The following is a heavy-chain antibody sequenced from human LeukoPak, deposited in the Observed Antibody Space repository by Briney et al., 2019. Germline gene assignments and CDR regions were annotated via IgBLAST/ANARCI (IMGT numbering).Heavy chain of an antibody. V-gene: IGHV3-7*03. Sequence: PGGSLRLSCVASGFTFSDYWMSWVRQAPGKGLEWVANIKQDGSEKNYVDSVKGRSTISRDNAKNSLYLQLNSLRADDTAVYYCARDSRRVGATGGSDYWDQGTLVTVSS. CDR2: IKQDGSEK. CDR3: ARDSRRVGATGGSDY. J-gene: IGHJ4*02. CDR1: GFTFSDYW. D-gene: IGHD1-26*01.